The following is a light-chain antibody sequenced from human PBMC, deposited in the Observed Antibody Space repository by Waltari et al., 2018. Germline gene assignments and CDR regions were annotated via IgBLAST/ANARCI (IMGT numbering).Light chain of an antibody. V-gene: IGLV2-8*01. CDR1: SSDIGTYNY. CDR3: SSYAGSYSYV. Sequence: QSALTQPPSASGSPGQSVTISCTGSSSDIGTYNYVSWYQQYPGRAPKLIIYEVRKRPSGVTDRFSGSKSGNTASLTVSGLQAEDEAEYYCSSYAGSYSYVFGTGTKVTVL. J-gene: IGLJ1*01. CDR2: EVR.